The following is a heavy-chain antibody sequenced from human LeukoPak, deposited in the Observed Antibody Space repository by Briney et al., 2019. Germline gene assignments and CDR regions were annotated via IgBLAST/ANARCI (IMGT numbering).Heavy chain of an antibody. J-gene: IGHJ4*02. CDR3: AKGVYSVFPDSRVLDY. D-gene: IGHD5/OR15-5a*01. V-gene: IGHV3-23*01. CDR1: GFTFSSYG. CDR2: ISGSGGST. Sequence: GGSLRLSCAASGFTFSSYGMSWVRQAPGKGLEWVSAISGSGGSTYYANSVKGRFTISRDNSKNTLYLQMSSLSAEDTAVYYCAKGVYSVFPDSRVLDYWGQGTLVTVSS.